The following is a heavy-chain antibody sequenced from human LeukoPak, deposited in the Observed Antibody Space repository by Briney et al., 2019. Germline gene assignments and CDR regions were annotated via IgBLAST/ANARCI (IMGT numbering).Heavy chain of an antibody. J-gene: IGHJ4*02. Sequence: PGGSLRLSCAASGFTFSSYAMNWVRQAPGKGLEWVAVISYDGSNKSYADSVKGRFTISRDNSKNTLYLQVNSLRAEDTALYYCARPYSGNYYSFDYWGQGTLVTVSS. CDR2: ISYDGSNK. D-gene: IGHD1-26*01. CDR1: GFTFSSYA. V-gene: IGHV3-30*04. CDR3: ARPYSGNYYSFDY.